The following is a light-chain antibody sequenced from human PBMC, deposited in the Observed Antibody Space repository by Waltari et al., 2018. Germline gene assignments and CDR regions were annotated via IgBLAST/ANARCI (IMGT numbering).Light chain of an antibody. V-gene: IGLV2-23*02. CDR2: DVT. CDR3: SSYAGGNNLL. Sequence: QSALNQPASVSGSPGQSLTLSRSGTNSAVGGYDCGSWYQHHPGKAPKLIIYDVTKGPSGVSNRFSGSKSGNTASLTISGLQAEDEADYYCSSYAGGNNLLFGGGTKVTVL. J-gene: IGLJ2*01. CDR1: NSAVGGYDC.